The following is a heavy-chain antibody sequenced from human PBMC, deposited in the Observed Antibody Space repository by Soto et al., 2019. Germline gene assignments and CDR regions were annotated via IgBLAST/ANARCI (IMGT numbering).Heavy chain of an antibody. Sequence: QVQLVESGGGVVQPGRSLRLSCAASGFTFSSYGMHWVRQAPGKGLEWVAVISYDGSNKYYADSVKGRFTISRDNSKNTLYLQMNSLRAEDTAVYYCAKDPLLGQNIPFYWGQGTLVTVSS. CDR2: ISYDGSNK. J-gene: IGHJ4*02. CDR3: AKDPLLGQNIPFY. D-gene: IGHD3-16*01. V-gene: IGHV3-30*18. CDR1: GFTFSSYG.